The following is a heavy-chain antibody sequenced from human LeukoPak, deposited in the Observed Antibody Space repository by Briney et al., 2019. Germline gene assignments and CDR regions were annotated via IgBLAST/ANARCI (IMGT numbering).Heavy chain of an antibody. CDR2: INTDGSST. D-gene: IGHD7-27*01. CDR3: ARDPNWGDNWFDP. V-gene: IGHV3-74*01. CDR1: GFTFSSYW. J-gene: IGHJ5*02. Sequence: PGGSLRLSCAASGFTFSSYWMHWVRQAPGKGLVWVSRINTDGSSTSYADSVKGRFTISRDNAKNTLYLQMNSLRAEDTAVYYCARDPNWGDNWFDPWGQGTLVTVSS.